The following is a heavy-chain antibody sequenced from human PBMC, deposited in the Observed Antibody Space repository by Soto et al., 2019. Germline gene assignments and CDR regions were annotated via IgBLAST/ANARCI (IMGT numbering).Heavy chain of an antibody. CDR2: INPNSGGT. V-gene: IGHV1-2*04. Sequence: VASVKVSCKASGYTFTGYYMHWVRQAPGQGLEWMGWINPNSGGTNYAQKFQGWVTMTRDTSISTAYMELSRLRSDDTAVYYCARDSFDSSGWCSPLATGYNWFDPWGKGTLVTVSS. CDR1: GYTFTGYY. D-gene: IGHD6-19*01. J-gene: IGHJ5*02. CDR3: ARDSFDSSGWCSPLATGYNWFDP.